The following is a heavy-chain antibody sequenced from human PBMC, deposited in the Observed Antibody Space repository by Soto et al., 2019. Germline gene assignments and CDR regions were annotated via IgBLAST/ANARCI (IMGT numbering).Heavy chain of an antibody. V-gene: IGHV1-69*13. CDR1: GGTFSSYA. D-gene: IGHD6-13*01. CDR2: IIPIFGTA. J-gene: IGHJ6*02. Sequence: SVKVSCKASGGTFSSYAISWVRQAPGQGLKWMGGIIPIFGTANYAQKFQGRVTITADESTSTAYMELSSLRSEDTAVYYCARDPLIAAAGWSHYYRMDGWGQGTTVPVAS. CDR3: ARDPLIAAAGWSHYYRMDG.